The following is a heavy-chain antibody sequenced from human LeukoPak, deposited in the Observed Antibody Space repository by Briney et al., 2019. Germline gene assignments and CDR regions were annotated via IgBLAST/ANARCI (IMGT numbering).Heavy chain of an antibody. V-gene: IGHV4-38-2*01. D-gene: IGHD6-6*01. CDR1: GHSISSGYY. Sequence: SSETLSLTCGVSGHSISSGYYWGWIRQPPGKGREWIGSMHHSGSTSYNASLKSGVTIPVDTSNHQFSLKLSSVTAADTAVYYCARQIGGSSSPRNFDYWGQGTLVTVSS. CDR2: MHHSGST. J-gene: IGHJ4*02. CDR3: ARQIGGSSSPRNFDY.